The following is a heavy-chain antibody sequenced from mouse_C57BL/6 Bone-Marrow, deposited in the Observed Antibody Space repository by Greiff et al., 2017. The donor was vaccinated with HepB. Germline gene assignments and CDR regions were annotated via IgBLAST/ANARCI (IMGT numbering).Heavy chain of an antibody. CDR1: GFTFSSYA. J-gene: IGHJ4*01. CDR2: ISDGGSYT. Sequence: EVQLVESGGGLVKPGGSLKLSCAASGFTFSSYAMSWVRQTPEKRLEGVATISDGGSYTYYPDNVKGRFTISRDKAKNNLYLQMSHLKSEDTAMYYCAREYEYDAMDYWGQGTSVTVSS. CDR3: AREYEYDAMDY. D-gene: IGHD2-14*01. V-gene: IGHV5-4*01.